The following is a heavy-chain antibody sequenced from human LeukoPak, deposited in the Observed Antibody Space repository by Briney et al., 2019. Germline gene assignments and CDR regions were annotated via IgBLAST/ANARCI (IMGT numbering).Heavy chain of an antibody. D-gene: IGHD6-25*01. CDR1: GYILSRHD. CDR2: LNPSSGHT. V-gene: IGHV1-46*01. CDR3: SRDSVAASNWFDP. Sequence: GSVKVSCKASGYILSRHDLHWVRQAPGQRLEWMGILNPSSGHTSYAQKFQGRITMTRDISTSTVYMELSSLRSEDTAVYYCSRDSVAASNWFDPWGQGTLVTVSS. J-gene: IGHJ5*02.